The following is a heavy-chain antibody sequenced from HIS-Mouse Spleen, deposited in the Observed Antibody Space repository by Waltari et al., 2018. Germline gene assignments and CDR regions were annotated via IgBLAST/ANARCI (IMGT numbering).Heavy chain of an antibody. D-gene: IGHD3-22*01. J-gene: IGHJ4*02. CDR3: AKSYYDSTSFDY. CDR2: IWYDGSNK. Sequence: RLSCAASGFTFSSYGMHWVRQAPGKGLEWVAVIWYDGSNKYYADSVKGRFTISRDNSKNTLYLQMNSLRAEDTAVYYCAKSYYDSTSFDYWGQGTLVTVSS. V-gene: IGHV3-33*06. CDR1: GFTFSSYG.